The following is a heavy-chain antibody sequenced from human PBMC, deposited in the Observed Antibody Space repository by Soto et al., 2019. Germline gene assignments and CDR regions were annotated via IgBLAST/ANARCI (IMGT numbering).Heavy chain of an antibody. V-gene: IGHV3-23*01. J-gene: IGHJ3*01. CDR1: GFSCSTDG. D-gene: IGHD3-22*01. CDR3: ANRDPSTLIVVTKIAFDG. CDR2: ISGSAGDK. Sequence: EVQLLEAGGGLVQPGGSLRLSCAASGFSCSTDGMGWVRQPPGKGLEWVSGISGSAGDKYYGDAVKGRLTISRDNSKNTLYLRMNSLRAEDTAVYYCANRDPSTLIVVTKIAFDGWGQGTVVTVSS.